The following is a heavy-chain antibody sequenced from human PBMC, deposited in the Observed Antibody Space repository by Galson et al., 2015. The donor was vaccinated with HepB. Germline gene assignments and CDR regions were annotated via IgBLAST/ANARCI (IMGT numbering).Heavy chain of an antibody. D-gene: IGHD4-17*01. Sequence: SETLSLTCAVSGGSISSYYWSWIRQPPGKGLEWIGYIYYSGSTNYNPSLKSRVTISVDTSKNQFSLKLSSVTAADTAVYYCARQGDYYGDYYFDYWGQGTLVTVSS. CDR2: IYYSGST. CDR3: ARQGDYYGDYYFDY. CDR1: GGSISSYY. J-gene: IGHJ4*02. V-gene: IGHV4-59*08.